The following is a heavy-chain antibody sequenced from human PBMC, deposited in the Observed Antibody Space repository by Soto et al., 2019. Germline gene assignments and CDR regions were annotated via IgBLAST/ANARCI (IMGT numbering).Heavy chain of an antibody. J-gene: IGHJ3*02. CDR3: ARTQLGSFDI. V-gene: IGHV4-59*01. CDR1: GGSLSTYY. Sequence: QVQLQESGPGLVKPSETLSLTCSVSGGSLSTYYWSWIRQPPGKGLEWIGYVYHTGSTNYSPSLRRRVTMSVDTSKNHVSLRLRSGTAADTAVYYCARTQLGSFDIWGQGTMVTVSS. D-gene: IGHD3-16*01. CDR2: VYHTGST.